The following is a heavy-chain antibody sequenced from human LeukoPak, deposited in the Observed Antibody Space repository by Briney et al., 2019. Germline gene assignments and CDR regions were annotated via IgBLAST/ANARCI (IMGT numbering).Heavy chain of an antibody. D-gene: IGHD2-8*02. CDR2: FYSGGDT. V-gene: IGHV3-66*01. Sequence: PGGSLRLSCAASGFTVSSNYMTWVRQAPGKGLEWVSVFYSGGDTYYADSVKGRFTISRDNSKNTLYLQMNSLRAEDTAVYYCARDAGGYGMDVWGQGTTVTVSS. CDR3: ARDAGGYGMDV. CDR1: GFTVSSNY. J-gene: IGHJ6*02.